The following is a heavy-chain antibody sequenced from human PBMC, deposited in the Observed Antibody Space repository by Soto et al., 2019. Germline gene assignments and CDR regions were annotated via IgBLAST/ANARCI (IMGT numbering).Heavy chain of an antibody. CDR3: GKVLVGATGHADSDS. Sequence: LSLTCTVSGGSIYRSGYYWGWIRQPPGRGLEWIGNIDYNGVTYSNPSLKSRVTISRDTSKNQFSLKLTSVTAADTALYYCGKVLVGATGHADSDSWGPGTLVTVSS. J-gene: IGHJ4*02. CDR2: IDYNGVT. CDR1: GGSIYRSGYY. V-gene: IGHV4-39*01. D-gene: IGHD2-15*01.